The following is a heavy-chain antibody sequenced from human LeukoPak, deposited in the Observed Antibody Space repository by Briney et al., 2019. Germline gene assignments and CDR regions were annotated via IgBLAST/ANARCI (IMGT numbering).Heavy chain of an antibody. V-gene: IGHV4-30-2*01. D-gene: IGHD6-13*01. J-gene: IGHJ5*02. CDR3: ASSRRYPRFDP. CDR2: IYHSGST. CDR1: GGSISSGDYY. Sequence: SETLSLTCTVSGGSISSGDYYWSWIRQPPGKGLEWIGYIYHSGSTYYNPSLKSRVTISVDRSKNQFSLKLSSVTAADTAVYYCASSRRYPRFDPWGQGTLVTVSS.